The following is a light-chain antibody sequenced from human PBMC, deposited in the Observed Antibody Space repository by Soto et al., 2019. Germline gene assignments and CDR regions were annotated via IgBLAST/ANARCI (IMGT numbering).Light chain of an antibody. CDR3: KQRSNWPLLT. J-gene: IGKJ4*01. CDR2: DAS. V-gene: IGKV3-11*01. Sequence: EIVLTQSPATLSLSPGERVTLSCRASQSVSSYLAWYQQKPGQAPRLLIYDASNRATGIPARFSGSGSGTDFPLTISSQEPEDFAVYYCKQRSNWPLLTFGGGTKVEIK. CDR1: QSVSSY.